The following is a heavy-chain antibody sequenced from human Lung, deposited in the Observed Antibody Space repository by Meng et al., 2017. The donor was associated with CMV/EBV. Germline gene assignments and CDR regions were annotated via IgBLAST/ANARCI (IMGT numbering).Heavy chain of an antibody. CDR2: IFWNDDK. Sequence: HIVLMEPGPAEVNPPQAPTMTCTVAGFSPSASGVGVGGIRQPRGKALGWLALIFWNDDKRFSPYLKSRLTITRDTSKTQVVITMTDMDPVDTATYYCAHRSPGTYYRYWGQGTLVTVSS. D-gene: IGHD1-26*01. V-gene: IGHV2-5*01. CDR1: GFSPSASGVG. J-gene: IGHJ4*02. CDR3: AHRSPGTYYRY.